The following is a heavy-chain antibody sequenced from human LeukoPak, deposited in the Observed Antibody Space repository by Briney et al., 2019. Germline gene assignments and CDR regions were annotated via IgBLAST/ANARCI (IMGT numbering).Heavy chain of an antibody. CDR3: ARDADCSSTSCYKYDAFDI. CDR2: IIPIFGTA. D-gene: IGHD2-2*02. CDR1: GGTFSSYA. Sequence: GASVKVSCKASGGTFSSYAISWVRQAPGQGLEWMGGIIPIFGTANYAQKSQGRVTITTDESTSTAYMELSSLRSEDTAVYYCARDADCSSTSCYKYDAFDIWGQGTMVTVSS. V-gene: IGHV1-69*05. J-gene: IGHJ3*02.